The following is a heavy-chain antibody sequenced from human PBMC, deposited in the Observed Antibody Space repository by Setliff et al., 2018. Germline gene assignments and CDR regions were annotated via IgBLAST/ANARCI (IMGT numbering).Heavy chain of an antibody. Sequence: ASVKVSCKVSGYRLIEVSMHWVRQAPGKGLEWMGGFDPEDEETIYAQKFQGRVTMTDDTSTDTAYMELSSLRSEDTAVYYCARDHVYGSQYYYYYYGMDVWGQGTTVTVSS. CDR3: ARDHVYGSQYYYYYYGMDV. J-gene: IGHJ6*02. CDR1: GYRLIEVS. D-gene: IGHD3-10*01. CDR2: FDPEDEET. V-gene: IGHV1-24*01.